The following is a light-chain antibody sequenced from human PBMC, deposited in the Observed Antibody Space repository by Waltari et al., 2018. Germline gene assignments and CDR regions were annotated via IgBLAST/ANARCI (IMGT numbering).Light chain of an antibody. Sequence: QSALTPPPSVSGSPGQSVTISCTGTSGDVGITGFFSWYQRHPGPAPKLIISDVTKRPSGVPDRFSGSKSGNTAALTISGLQAEDEADYYCCSYAGRYTLIFGGGTKVTVL. CDR3: CSYAGRYTLI. CDR1: SGDVGITGF. J-gene: IGLJ2*01. CDR2: DVT. V-gene: IGLV2-11*01.